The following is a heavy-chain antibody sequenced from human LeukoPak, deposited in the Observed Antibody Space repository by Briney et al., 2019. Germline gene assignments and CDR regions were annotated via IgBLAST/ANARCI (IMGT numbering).Heavy chain of an antibody. CDR1: GGSFSGYY. V-gene: IGHV4-34*01. J-gene: IGHJ4*02. Sequence: ESSETLSLTCAVYGGSFSGYYWSWIRQPPGKGLEWIGEINHSGSSNYNPSLKSRVAISVDTSKNQFSLELSSVTAADTAVYYCASQTYSGWHYFDYWGQGTLDTVSS. CDR3: ASQTYSGWHYFDY. CDR2: INHSGSS. D-gene: IGHD6-19*01.